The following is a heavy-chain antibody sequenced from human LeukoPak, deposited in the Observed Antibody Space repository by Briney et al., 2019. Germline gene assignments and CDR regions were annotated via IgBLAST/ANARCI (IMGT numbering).Heavy chain of an antibody. V-gene: IGHV6-1*01. Sequence: SQTLSLTCAISGDSVSSHSSAWNWIRQSPSRGLEWLGRTYYRSKWYHDYAVSVRSRMSINPDTSKNQFSLQLSSVTPEDTAVYYCARDPAYNCGMDVWGQGTTVTVSS. CDR3: ARDPAYNCGMDV. CDR2: TYYRSKWYH. J-gene: IGHJ6*02. CDR1: GDSVSSHSSA. D-gene: IGHD2-2*01.